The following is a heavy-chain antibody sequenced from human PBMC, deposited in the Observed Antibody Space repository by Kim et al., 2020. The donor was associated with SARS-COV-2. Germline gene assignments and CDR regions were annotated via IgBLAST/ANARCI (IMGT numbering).Heavy chain of an antibody. Sequence: STNYNPSLKSRVTISVDKSKNQFSLKLSSVTAADTAVYYCACGSDAFDIWGQGTMVTVSS. D-gene: IGHD2-21*01. CDR2: ST. J-gene: IGHJ3*02. V-gene: IGHV4-4*02. CDR3: ACGSDAFDI.